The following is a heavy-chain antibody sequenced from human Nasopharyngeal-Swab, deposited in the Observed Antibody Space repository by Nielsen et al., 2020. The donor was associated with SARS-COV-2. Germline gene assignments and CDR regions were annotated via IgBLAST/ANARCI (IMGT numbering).Heavy chain of an antibody. V-gene: IGHV3-64*02. Sequence: GGSLRLSCAASGLSFSTYDMHWFRQAPGKGLEYVSAISPNGDTTFYADSVKGRFTITRDNSKNTLYLQMGSLRAEDTAVYYCARGTKVTPGVDYWGQGTLVTVSS. CDR2: ISPNGDTT. D-gene: IGHD2-21*02. CDR1: GLSFSTYD. J-gene: IGHJ4*02. CDR3: ARGTKVTPGVDY.